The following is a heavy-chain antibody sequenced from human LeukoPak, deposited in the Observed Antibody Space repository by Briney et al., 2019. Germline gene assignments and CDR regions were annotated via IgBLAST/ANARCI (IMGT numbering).Heavy chain of an antibody. CDR2: ISWNSGSI. Sequence: GGSLRLSCAASGFTFDDYAMPWVRQAPGKGLEWVSGISWNSGSIGYADSVKGRFTISRDNAKNSLYLQMNSLRAEDTALYYCAKAGGYSYGSYGMDVWGQGTTVTVSS. D-gene: IGHD5-18*01. J-gene: IGHJ6*02. V-gene: IGHV3-9*01. CDR3: AKAGGYSYGSYGMDV. CDR1: GFTFDDYA.